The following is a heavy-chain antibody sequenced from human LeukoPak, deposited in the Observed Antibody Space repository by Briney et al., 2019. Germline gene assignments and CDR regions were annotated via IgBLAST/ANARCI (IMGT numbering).Heavy chain of an antibody. CDR3: ARDVGANGAFDI. D-gene: IGHD1-26*01. V-gene: IGHV3-30-3*01. CDR1: GFTFSSYA. CDR2: ISYDGSNK. Sequence: GGSLRLSCAASGFTFSSYAMHWVRQAPGKGLEWVAAISYDGSNKYYADSVKGRFTISRDNSKNTLYLQMNSLRAEDTAVYYCARDVGANGAFDIWGQGTMVTVSS. J-gene: IGHJ3*02.